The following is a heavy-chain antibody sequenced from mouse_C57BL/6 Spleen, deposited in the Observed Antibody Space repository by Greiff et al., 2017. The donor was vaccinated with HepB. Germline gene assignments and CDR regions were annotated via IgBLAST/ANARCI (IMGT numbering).Heavy chain of an antibody. CDR2: ISGGGGNT. V-gene: IGHV5-9*01. J-gene: IGHJ2*01. CDR3: ARHGVNYFDY. CDR1: GFTFSSYT. Sequence: EVKLVESGGGLVKPGGSLKLSCAASGFTFSSYTMSWVRQTPEKRLEWVATISGGGGNTYYPDSVKGRFTISRDNAKNTLYLQMSSLRSEDTALYYCARHGVNYFDYWGQGTTLTVSS.